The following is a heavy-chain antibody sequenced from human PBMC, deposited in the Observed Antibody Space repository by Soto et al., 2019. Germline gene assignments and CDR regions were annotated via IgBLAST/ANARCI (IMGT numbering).Heavy chain of an antibody. CDR2: IYWDDYK. V-gene: IGHV2-5*02. CDR1: GFALSTSGLG. CDR3: AXNRGYCTTPSGNNWSDP. Sequence: SGPTLVNPTQTLTLTCTVSGFALSTSGLGVGWIRQPPGNALEWLALIYWDDYKHYSPSLKSRLTITKDTSKNQVVLTMTNLDPEHTATYYCAXNRGYCTTPSGNNWSDPWGQGTLVTVSS. D-gene: IGHD2-8*01. J-gene: IGHJ5*02.